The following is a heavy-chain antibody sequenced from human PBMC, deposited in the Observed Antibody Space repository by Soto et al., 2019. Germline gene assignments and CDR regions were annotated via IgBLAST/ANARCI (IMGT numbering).Heavy chain of an antibody. V-gene: IGHV1-69*12. CDR1: GGTFSSYA. CDR2: IIPIFGTA. Sequence: QVQLVQSGAEVKKPGSSVKVSCKASGGTFSSYAISWVRQAPGQGLEWMGGIIPIFGTANYAQKFQGRVTITAEESTSTAYMELSSLRSEDTAVYYCARVKETYCGGDCYHLFDYWGQGTLVTVSS. CDR3: ARVKETYCGGDCYHLFDY. D-gene: IGHD2-21*02. J-gene: IGHJ4*02.